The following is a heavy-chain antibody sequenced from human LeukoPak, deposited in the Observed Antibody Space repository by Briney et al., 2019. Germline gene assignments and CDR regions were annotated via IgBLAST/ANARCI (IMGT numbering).Heavy chain of an antibody. J-gene: IGHJ5*02. Sequence: GSLRLSCAASGFIVSTKYMTWVRQAPGKGLEWVSVIYSGGGTYYADPVKGRFTISRDNSKNTLYLQMNSLTAEDTALYYCAKRGCSSTTCYLANPWGQGTLVTVSS. V-gene: IGHV3-53*05. CDR2: IYSGGGT. CDR3: AKRGCSSTTCYLANP. CDR1: GFIVSTKY. D-gene: IGHD2-2*01.